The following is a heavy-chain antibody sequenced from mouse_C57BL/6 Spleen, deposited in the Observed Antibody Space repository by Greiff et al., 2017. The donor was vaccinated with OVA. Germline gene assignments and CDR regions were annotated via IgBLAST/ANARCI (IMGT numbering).Heavy chain of an antibody. D-gene: IGHD1-1*01. J-gene: IGHJ2*01. CDR1: GYTFTSYW. Sequence: QVQLQQPGPELVKPGASVKLSCKASGYTFTSYWMHWVKQRPGQGLEWIGNINPSNGGTNYNEKFKSKATLTVDKSSSTAYMQLSSLTSEDSAVYYCARADYYGTGSDYWGQGTTLTVSS. CDR3: ARADYYGTGSDY. CDR2: INPSNGGT. V-gene: IGHV1-53*01.